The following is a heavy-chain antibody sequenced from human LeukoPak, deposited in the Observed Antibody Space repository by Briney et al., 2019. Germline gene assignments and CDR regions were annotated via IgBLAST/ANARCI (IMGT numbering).Heavy chain of an antibody. Sequence: GGSLRLSCAASGFTFSSYAMHWVRQAPGKGLEYVSAISSKGGSTYYANSVKGGFTISRDNSKNTLYLQMGSLRAEDMAVYYCARDAGFCSGGSCPRYYFDYWGQGTLVTVSS. CDR2: ISSKGGST. J-gene: IGHJ4*02. D-gene: IGHD2-15*01. CDR3: ARDAGFCSGGSCPRYYFDY. V-gene: IGHV3-64*01. CDR1: GFTFSSYA.